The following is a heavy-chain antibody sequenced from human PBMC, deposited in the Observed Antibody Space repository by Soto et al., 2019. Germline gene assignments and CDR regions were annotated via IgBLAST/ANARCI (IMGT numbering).Heavy chain of an antibody. CDR3: AVIYDSSGYPYFDY. CDR2: IIPIFGTA. D-gene: IGHD3-22*01. CDR1: GGTFSSYA. Sequence: GASVKVSCKASGGTFSSYAISWVRQAPGQGLGWMGGIIPIFGTANYAQKFQGRVTITADESTSTAYMELSSLRSEDTAVYYCAVIYDSSGYPYFDYWGQGTLVTVSS. V-gene: IGHV1-69*13. J-gene: IGHJ4*02.